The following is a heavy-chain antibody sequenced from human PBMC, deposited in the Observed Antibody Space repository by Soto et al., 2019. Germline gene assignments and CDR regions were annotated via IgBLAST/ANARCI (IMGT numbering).Heavy chain of an antibody. V-gene: IGHV3-20*04. CDR1: GFTFDDYG. CDR3: AKGTTVTHKSLFDY. J-gene: IGHJ4*02. CDR2: INWNGGST. D-gene: IGHD4-17*01. Sequence: GGSLRLSCAASGFTFDDYGMSWVRQAPGKGLDWVSGINWNGGSTGYADSVKGRFTISRDNSKNTLYLQMNSLRAEDTAVYYCAKGTTVTHKSLFDYWGQGTLVTVSS.